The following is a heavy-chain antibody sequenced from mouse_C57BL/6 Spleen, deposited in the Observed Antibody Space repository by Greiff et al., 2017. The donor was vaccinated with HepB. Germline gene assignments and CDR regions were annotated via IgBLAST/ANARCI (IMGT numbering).Heavy chain of an antibody. D-gene: IGHD1-1*01. CDR2: IWSDGST. CDR1: GFSFTSYG. J-gene: IGHJ4*01. Sequence: QVQLKESGPGLVAPSQSLSITCTVSGFSFTSYGVHWVRQPPGKGLEWLVVIWSDGSTTYNSALKSRLSISKDNSKSQVFLKMNSLQTDDTAMYYCARGGSTEWDYYAMDYWGQGTSVTVSS. CDR3: ARGGSTEWDYYAMDY. V-gene: IGHV2-6*03.